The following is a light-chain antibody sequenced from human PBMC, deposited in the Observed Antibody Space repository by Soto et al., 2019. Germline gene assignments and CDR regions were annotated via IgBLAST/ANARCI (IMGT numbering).Light chain of an antibody. CDR1: SSNIGAGYD. CDR3: QSYDSSLRGSYV. V-gene: IGLV1-40*01. CDR2: SNN. Sequence: QSVLTQPPSVSGAPGQRVTISCTGSSSNIGAGYDVHWYQRLPGTAPKVLIYSNNNRPSGVPDRFSGSKSGTSDSLAITGLQAEDEADYYCQSYDSSLRGSYVFGTGTKLTVL. J-gene: IGLJ1*01.